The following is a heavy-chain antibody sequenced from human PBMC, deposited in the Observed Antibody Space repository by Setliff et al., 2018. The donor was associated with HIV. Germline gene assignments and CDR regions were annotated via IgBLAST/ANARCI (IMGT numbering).Heavy chain of an antibody. Sequence: ASVKVSCKASGYTFTDYYMHWVQQAPGKGLEWMGRVDPEDGETIYAEKFRGRVTITADTSADTAYMELSSLRSEDTAVYYCARAYYDSVWGSHRYRFYYFDYWGQGSLVTVSS. CDR3: ARAYYDSVWGSHRYRFYYFDY. CDR1: GYTFTDYY. D-gene: IGHD3-16*02. V-gene: IGHV1-69-2*01. J-gene: IGHJ4*02. CDR2: VDPEDGET.